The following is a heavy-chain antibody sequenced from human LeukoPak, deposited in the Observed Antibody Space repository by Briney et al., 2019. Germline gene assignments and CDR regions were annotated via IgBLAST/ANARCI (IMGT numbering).Heavy chain of an antibody. CDR1: GFTFSDYA. D-gene: IGHD6-13*01. J-gene: IGHJ4*02. CDR2: ISANGGGT. CDR3: AKRILAPGTLDY. Sequence: GGSLRLSCATSGFTFSDYAMSWVRQAPGKGLEWVSSISANGGGTYYGDSVKGRFTISRDNSRNTLYLQMNSLRAEDTAIYYCAKRILAPGTLDYWGQGTLVTVSS. V-gene: IGHV3-23*01.